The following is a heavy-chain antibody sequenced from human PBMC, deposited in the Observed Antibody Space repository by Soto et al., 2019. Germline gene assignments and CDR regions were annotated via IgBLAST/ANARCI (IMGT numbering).Heavy chain of an antibody. J-gene: IGHJ4*02. CDR2: ISYDGSNK. V-gene: IGHV3-30*03. CDR3: ATMATLDY. D-gene: IGHD5-12*01. CDR1: GFTFSRYG. Sequence: QVQLVESGGGVVQPGRSLRLSCAASGFTFSRYGMHWVRQDPGKGLEWEAVISYDGSNKYYADSVKGRFTISRDNSKNTLYLQMNSLRAEDTAVYYCATMATLDYWGQGTLVTVSS.